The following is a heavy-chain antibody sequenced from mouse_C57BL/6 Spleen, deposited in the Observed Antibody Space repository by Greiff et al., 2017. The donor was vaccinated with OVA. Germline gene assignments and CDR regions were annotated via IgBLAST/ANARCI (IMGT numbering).Heavy chain of an antibody. J-gene: IGHJ4*01. V-gene: IGHV1-55*01. CDR2: IYPGSGSP. D-gene: IGHD2-1*01. CDR3: AREMIYYGNYGYAMDY. Sequence: VQLQQSGAELVKPGASVKMSCKASGYTFTSYWITWVKQRPGQGLEWIGDIYPGSGSPNYNEKFKSKATLTVDTSSSTAYMQLSSLTSEDSAVYYCAREMIYYGNYGYAMDYWGQGTSVTVSS. CDR1: GYTFTSYW.